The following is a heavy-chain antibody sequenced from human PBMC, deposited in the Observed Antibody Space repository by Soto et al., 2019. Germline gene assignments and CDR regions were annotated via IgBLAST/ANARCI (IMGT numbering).Heavy chain of an antibody. J-gene: IGHJ4*02. D-gene: IGHD3-9*01. Sequence: GGSLRLSCAASGFTFSIYAMHWVRQAPGKGLEWVAVISYDGSNKYYADSVKGRFTISRDNSKNTLYLQMNSLRAEDTAVYYCAREDYDILTGYLDYWGQGTLVIVSS. CDR1: GFTFSIYA. CDR3: AREDYDILTGYLDY. V-gene: IGHV3-30-3*01. CDR2: ISYDGSNK.